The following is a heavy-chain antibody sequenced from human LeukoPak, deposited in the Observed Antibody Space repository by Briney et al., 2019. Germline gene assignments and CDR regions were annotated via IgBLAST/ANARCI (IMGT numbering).Heavy chain of an antibody. CDR1: GYTFTSYG. Sequence: ASVKVSCKASGYTFTSYGISWVRQAPGQGLEWMGWISAYNGNTNYAQKLQGRVTMTTDTSTSTAYMELRSLRSDDTAVYYCARGNRDCDFWSGYYVAFDYWGQGTLVTVSS. J-gene: IGHJ4*02. V-gene: IGHV1-18*01. D-gene: IGHD3-3*01. CDR2: ISAYNGNT. CDR3: ARGNRDCDFWSGYYVAFDY.